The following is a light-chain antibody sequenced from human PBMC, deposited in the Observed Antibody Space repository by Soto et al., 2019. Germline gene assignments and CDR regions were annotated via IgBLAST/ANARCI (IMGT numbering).Light chain of an antibody. CDR1: SRDVGAYNY. CDR2: EVS. V-gene: IGLV2-14*01. J-gene: IGLJ1*01. CDR3: SAFATSRAYV. Sequence: QSLLTQPASVSGSPGRSITISCTGTSRDVGAYNYVSWYQQQSGNAPTLLIHEVSSRPAVVSDRFAGSKSGKTASLTISGLQAEDEADYYCSAFATSRAYVFGIGTKVTVL.